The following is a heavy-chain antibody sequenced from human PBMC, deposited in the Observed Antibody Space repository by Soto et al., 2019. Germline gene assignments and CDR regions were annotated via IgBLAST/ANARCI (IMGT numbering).Heavy chain of an antibody. CDR1: GDSYSISTYS. CDR3: AGMPYTSGLRFDP. CDR2: IYQSGVT. J-gene: IGHJ5*02. D-gene: IGHD6-19*01. Sequence: SETLSLTCNMSGDSYSISTYSWSWIRQPPGKALQWIGFIYQSGVTSYNPSLASRVSISLDRSNNQCSLKLKSVTAADTAVYFCAGMPYTSGLRFDPWGPGTLVTAPQ. V-gene: IGHV4-30-2*01.